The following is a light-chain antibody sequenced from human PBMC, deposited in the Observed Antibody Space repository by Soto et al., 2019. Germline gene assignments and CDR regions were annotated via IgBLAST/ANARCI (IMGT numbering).Light chain of an antibody. CDR1: SSDVGGYNY. CDR3: SSYTSSSTVV. CDR2: AVT. Sequence: QSALTQPASVSGSPGQSITISCTGSSSDVGGYNYVSWYQQHPGKAPKLMIYAVTNRPSGVSNRFSGSKSGITASLTISGLQAEDEADYYCSSYTSSSTVVFGGGTKLTVL. V-gene: IGLV2-14*01. J-gene: IGLJ2*01.